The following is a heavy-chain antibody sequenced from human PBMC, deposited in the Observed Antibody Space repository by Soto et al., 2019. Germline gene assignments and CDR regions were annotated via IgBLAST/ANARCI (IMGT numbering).Heavy chain of an antibody. CDR3: ARGYSSSWYGLGLNWFDP. CDR2: IYYSGST. Sequence: SETLSLTCTVSGGSISSGGYYWSWIRQHPGKGLEWIGYIYYSGSTYYNPSLKSRVTISVDTSKNQFSLKLSSVTAADTAVYYCARGYSSSWYGLGLNWFDPWGQGTLVTVSS. V-gene: IGHV4-61*08. D-gene: IGHD6-13*01. J-gene: IGHJ5*02. CDR1: GGSISSGGYY.